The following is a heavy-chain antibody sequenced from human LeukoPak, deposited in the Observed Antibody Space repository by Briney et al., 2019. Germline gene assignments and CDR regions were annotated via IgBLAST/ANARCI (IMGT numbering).Heavy chain of an antibody. J-gene: IGHJ4*02. CDR2: IKQDGSEK. CDR1: GFTFSSYW. V-gene: IGHV3-7*01. CDR3: ARGFIKLDY. D-gene: IGHD1-1*01. Sequence: PGGSLRLSCAAPGFTFSSYWMSWVGPAPGKGLEWVANIKQDGSEKYYVDPGKGRFTISRDNAKNSLYLQMNSLRAEDTAVYYCARGFIKLDYWGQGTLVTVSS.